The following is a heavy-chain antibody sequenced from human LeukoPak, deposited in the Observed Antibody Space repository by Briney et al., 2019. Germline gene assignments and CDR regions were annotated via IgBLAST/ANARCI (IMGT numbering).Heavy chain of an antibody. CDR3: ARAGYSMDTEYFQH. V-gene: IGHV3-48*03. CDR2: NRNNGTAI. Sequence: GGSLRLSCAASGFTFSSYEMNWVRHARGRGLEWVSYNRNNGTAIYYTDSVKGRFTISRDNAKSSLYLQMNSLRAEDTAVYYCARAGYSMDTEYFQHWGQGTLVTVSS. D-gene: IGHD5-18*01. CDR1: GFTFSSYE. J-gene: IGHJ1*01.